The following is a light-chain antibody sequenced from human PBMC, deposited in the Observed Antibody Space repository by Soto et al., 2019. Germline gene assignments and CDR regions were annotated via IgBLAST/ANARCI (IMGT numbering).Light chain of an antibody. V-gene: IGKV2-28*01. J-gene: IGKJ1*01. CDR3: MQGLQITAT. Sequence: DILMTQSPSSLPVTPGEPASMSCRSSQSLLHRTGYTYLDWYIQKPGQPPLLLIYMGSNRSSGVPDRFSGSGSGREFTLKISRVEAEDVGLYYCMQGLQITATFGQGPKLEIK. CDR1: QSLLHRTGYTY. CDR2: MGS.